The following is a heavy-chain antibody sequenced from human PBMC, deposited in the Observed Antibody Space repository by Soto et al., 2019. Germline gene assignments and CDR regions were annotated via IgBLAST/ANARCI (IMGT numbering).Heavy chain of an antibody. CDR2: ISYDGSNK. CDR1: GFTFSSYG. Sequence: GGSLRLSCAASGFTFSSYGMHWVRQAPGKGLEWVAVISYDGSNKYYADSVKGRFTISRDNSKNTLYLQMNSLRAEDTAVYYCAKDPWIQLWPTYYFDYWGQGTLVTVSS. CDR3: AKDPWIQLWPTYYFDY. V-gene: IGHV3-30*18. D-gene: IGHD5-18*01. J-gene: IGHJ4*02.